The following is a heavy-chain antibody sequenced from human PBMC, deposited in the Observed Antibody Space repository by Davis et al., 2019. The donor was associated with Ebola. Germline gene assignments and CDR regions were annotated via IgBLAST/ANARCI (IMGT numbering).Heavy chain of an antibody. D-gene: IGHD5-18*01. Sequence: GESLKISCAASGFTVSSNYMSWVRQAPGKGLEWVSVIYSGGSTYYADHVEGRFTISRYNSKNTLYLQMNSLRAEDTAVYYCASGYNYGYGWFDYWGQGTLVTVSS. CDR3: ASGYNYGYGWFDY. CDR2: IYSGGST. CDR1: GFTVSSNY. V-gene: IGHV3-53*01. J-gene: IGHJ4*02.